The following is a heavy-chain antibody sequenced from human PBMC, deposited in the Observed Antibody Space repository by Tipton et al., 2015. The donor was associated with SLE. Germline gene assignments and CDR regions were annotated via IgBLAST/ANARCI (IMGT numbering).Heavy chain of an antibody. Sequence: TLSLTCAVCGGAFSGYHWSWVPRHPGMVPKWNGEINHSGSTTYNPSLKSRVTISVDTSKNQFSLKLSSVTAADTAVYYCARYGSGPSGFDPWGQGTLVTVSS. CDR2: INHSGST. V-gene: IGHV4-34*01. J-gene: IGHJ5*02. CDR1: GGAFSGYH. D-gene: IGHD3-10*01. CDR3: ARYGSGPSGFDP.